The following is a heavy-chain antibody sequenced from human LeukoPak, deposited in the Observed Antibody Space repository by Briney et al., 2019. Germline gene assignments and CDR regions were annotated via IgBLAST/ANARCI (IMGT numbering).Heavy chain of an antibody. CDR2: ISSSSSYT. V-gene: IGHV3-11*06. J-gene: IGHJ6*04. Sequence: GGSLRLSCAASGYTFSDYYMSWIRQAPGKGVEWVSYISSSSSYTNYADSVKGRFTISRDNAKNSLYLQMNSLRAEDTAVYYCARAAAVYYYYGMDVWGKGTTVTVSS. D-gene: IGHD6-13*01. CDR1: GYTFSDYY. CDR3: ARAAAVYYYYGMDV.